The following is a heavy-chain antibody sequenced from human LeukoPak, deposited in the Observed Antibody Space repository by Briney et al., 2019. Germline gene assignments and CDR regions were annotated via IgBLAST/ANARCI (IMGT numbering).Heavy chain of an antibody. CDR3: ARGSGYLRGHAFDI. CDR1: GFTFSSYA. J-gene: IGHJ3*02. V-gene: IGHV3-30-3*01. CDR2: ISYDGSNK. Sequence: PGGSLRLSCAASGFTFSSYAMHWVGQAPGKGLERVAVISYDGSNKYYADSVKGRFTISRDNSKNTLYLQMNSLRAEDTAVYYCARGSGYLRGHAFDIWGQGTMVTVSS. D-gene: IGHD3-22*01.